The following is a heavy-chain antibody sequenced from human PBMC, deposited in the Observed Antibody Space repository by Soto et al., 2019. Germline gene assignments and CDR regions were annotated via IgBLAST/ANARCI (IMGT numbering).Heavy chain of an antibody. V-gene: IGHV1-58*02. Sequence: ASVKVSCKASGFTFTSSAMQWVRQARGQRLEWIGWIVVGSGNTNYAQKFQERVTITRDMSTSTAYMELSSLRSEDTAVYYCAADGIAYCGGDCSSFDYWGQGTLVTVSS. CDR3: AADGIAYCGGDCSSFDY. D-gene: IGHD2-21*02. CDR2: IVVGSGNT. J-gene: IGHJ4*02. CDR1: GFTFTSSA.